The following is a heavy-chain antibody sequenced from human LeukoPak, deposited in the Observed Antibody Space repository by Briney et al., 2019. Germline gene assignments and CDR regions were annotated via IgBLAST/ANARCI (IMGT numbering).Heavy chain of an antibody. CDR3: ARDRVSRSGYFDY. CDR1: GYSISSGYY. J-gene: IGHJ4*02. D-gene: IGHD3-10*01. Sequence: SETLSLTCTVPGYSISSGYYWGWIRQPPGKGLEWIGSIYHSGSTYYNPSLKSRVTISVDTSKNLFSLKLSAVTAADTAVYYCARDRVSRSGYFDYWGQGTLVTVCS. V-gene: IGHV4-38-2*02. CDR2: IYHSGST.